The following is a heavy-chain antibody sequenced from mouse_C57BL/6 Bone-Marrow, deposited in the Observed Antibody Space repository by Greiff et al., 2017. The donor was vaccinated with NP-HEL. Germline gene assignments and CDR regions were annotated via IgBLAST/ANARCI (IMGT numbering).Heavy chain of an antibody. J-gene: IGHJ1*03. D-gene: IGHD1-1*01. CDR3: ASLRWWYFDV. V-gene: IGHV1-19*01. Sequence: VQLQQSGPVLVKPGASVKMSCKASGYTFTDYYMNWVKQSHGKSLEWIGVINPYNGGTSYNQKFKGKATLTVDKSSSTAYMELNSLTSEDSAVYYCASLRWWYFDVWGTGTTVTVSS. CDR1: GYTFTDYY. CDR2: INPYNGGT.